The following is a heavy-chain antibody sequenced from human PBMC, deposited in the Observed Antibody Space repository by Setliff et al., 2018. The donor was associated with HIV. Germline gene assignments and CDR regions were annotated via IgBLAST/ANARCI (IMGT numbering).Heavy chain of an antibody. CDR3: ARVRFNFDNVRCFDL. D-gene: IGHD1-20*01. Sequence: PSETLSLTCAVYRGSFSPYYWTWIRQSPGKGLEWIAEINQERTTFYNPSLKSRVTMSLDTSRNEDSLRLSSVTAADTATYFCARVRFNFDNVRCFDLWGPGTLVT. V-gene: IGHV4-34*01. CDR2: INQERTT. J-gene: IGHJ2*01. CDR1: RGSFSPYY.